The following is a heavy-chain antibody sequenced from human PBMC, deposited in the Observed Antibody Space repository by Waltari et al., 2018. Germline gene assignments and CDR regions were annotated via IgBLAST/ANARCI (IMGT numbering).Heavy chain of an antibody. CDR3: AREIYGGNSRPYDH. V-gene: IGHV4-59*02. D-gene: IGHD2-21*02. CDR1: GGSAIRYY. J-gene: IGHJ4*02. Sequence: QVQLQASGPGLVKPSETLSLTCTVPGGSAIRYYWCWIRQPPGKGLVGIGHIYYNGNTDYNPSLKSRVTILVDTSKNQVSLKLTSVTAADTALYFCAREIYGGNSRPYDHWGQGTLVTVAS. CDR2: IYYNGNT.